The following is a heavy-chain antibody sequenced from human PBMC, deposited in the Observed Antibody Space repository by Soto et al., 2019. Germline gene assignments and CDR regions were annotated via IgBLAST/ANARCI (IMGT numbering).Heavy chain of an antibody. J-gene: IGHJ5*02. CDR3: AREQNLGDALATSWFDP. CDR2: IIPIFGTT. V-gene: IGHV1-69*06. Sequence: QMQLVQSGAEVKKPGSSVKVSCKAFGGTFNTYTIDWVRQAPGQGLEWMGGIIPIFGTTNYAQKFQDRLTISADKYTRSAYMELSSLKSEDTAIYYCAREQNLGDALATSWFDPWGQGPLVTVAS. D-gene: IGHD3-16*01. CDR1: GGTFNTYT.